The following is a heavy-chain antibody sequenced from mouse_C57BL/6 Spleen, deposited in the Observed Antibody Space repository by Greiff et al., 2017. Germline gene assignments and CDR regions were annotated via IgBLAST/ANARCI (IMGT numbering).Heavy chain of an antibody. Sequence: EVKLVESGGGLVQPGGSLKLSCAASGFTFSDYGMAWVRQAPRKGPEWVAFISNLAYSIYYADTVTGRFTISRENAKNTLYLEMSSLRSEDTAMYYCARRKDYGNYGWYFDVWGTGTTVTVSS. CDR2: ISNLAYSI. CDR3: ARRKDYGNYGWYFDV. CDR1: GFTFSDYG. V-gene: IGHV5-15*01. J-gene: IGHJ1*03. D-gene: IGHD2-1*01.